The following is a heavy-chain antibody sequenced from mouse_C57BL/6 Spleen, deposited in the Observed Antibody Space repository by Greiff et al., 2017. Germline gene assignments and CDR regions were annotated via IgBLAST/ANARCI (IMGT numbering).Heavy chain of an antibody. J-gene: IGHJ2*01. CDR3: ARDSHYGTLDY. CDR2: INYDGSST. Sequence: EVKLMASEGGLVQPGSSMKLSCTASGFTFSDYYMAWVRQVPEKGLDWVANINYDGSSTYYLDSLKSRFIISRDNAKNILYLQMSSLKSEDTATXYCARDSHYGTLDYWGQGTTLTVSS. D-gene: IGHD2-1*01. V-gene: IGHV5-16*01. CDR1: GFTFSDYY.